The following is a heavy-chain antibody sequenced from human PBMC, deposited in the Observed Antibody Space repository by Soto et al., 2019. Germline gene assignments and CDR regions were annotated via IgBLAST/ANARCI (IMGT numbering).Heavy chain of an antibody. CDR3: ASSTSSSWYYFDY. CDR2: IYYSGST. J-gene: IGHJ4*02. CDR1: GGSFSGYY. V-gene: IGHV4-34*01. D-gene: IGHD6-13*01. Sequence: SETLSLTCAVYGGSFSGYYWSWIRQPPGKGLEWIGSIYYSGSTYYNPSLKSRVTISVDTSKNQFSLKLSSVTAADTAVYYCASSTSSSWYYFDYWGQGTLVTVSS.